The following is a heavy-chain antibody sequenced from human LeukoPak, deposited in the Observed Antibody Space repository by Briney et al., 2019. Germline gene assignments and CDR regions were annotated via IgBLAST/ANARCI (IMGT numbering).Heavy chain of an antibody. J-gene: IGHJ4*02. V-gene: IGHV4-39*01. D-gene: IGHD6-19*01. CDR2: ISHRGST. CDR3: ARRNGNGSESQYLDY. CDR1: GGSINSRSYS. Sequence: PSETLSLTCTVSGGSINSRSYSWGWVRPPPGKGLEWIGSISHRGSTYYNPSLKSRITIPVDTSKNQFSLKLTSVTAADTAVYYCARRNGNGSESQYLDYWGQGTLVTVSS.